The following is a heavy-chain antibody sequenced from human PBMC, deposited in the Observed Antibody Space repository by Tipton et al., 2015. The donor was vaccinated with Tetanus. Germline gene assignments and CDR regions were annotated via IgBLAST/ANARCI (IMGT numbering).Heavy chain of an antibody. J-gene: IGHJ6*02. Sequence: QLVQSGGGVVQPGRSLRLSCAASGFTFTHYGMHWVRQAPGTGLEWVAVISYDGSKKYYADSVKGRFTISRDNPNSTLYLEMNSLRAEDTALYYCAKDRAYSGSNFYYGIAVWGQGTTVTVSS. CDR2: ISYDGSKK. D-gene: IGHD4-11*01. V-gene: IGHV3-30*18. CDR3: AKDRAYSGSNFYYGIAV. CDR1: GFTFTHYG.